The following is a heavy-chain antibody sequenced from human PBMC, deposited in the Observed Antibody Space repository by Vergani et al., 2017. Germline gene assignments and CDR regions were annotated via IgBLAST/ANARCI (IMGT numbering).Heavy chain of an antibody. Sequence: QVQLQESGPGLVKPSETLSLTCTVSGGSISSYYWSWIRQPAGKGLDWIGRIYTSGSTNSNPSLKSRVTMSVDTSKNQFSLKLSAVTAADTAVYYCARESITIFGVVLIEWGQGTLVTVSS. CDR2: IYTSGST. CDR1: GGSISSYY. CDR3: ARESITIFGVVLIE. D-gene: IGHD3-3*01. J-gene: IGHJ4*02. V-gene: IGHV4-4*07.